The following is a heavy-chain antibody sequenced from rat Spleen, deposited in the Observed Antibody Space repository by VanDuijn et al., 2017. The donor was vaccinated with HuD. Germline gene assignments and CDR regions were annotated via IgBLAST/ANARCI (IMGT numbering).Heavy chain of an antibody. CDR3: TRGGNYDYDH. CDR1: GFTFSNFP. D-gene: IGHD1-10*01. Sequence: EVQLVESGGDLVQPGRSVRLSCAASGFTFSNFPMAWVRQAPTKGLEWVAFINMGGGDTYYPESVKGRFTISRENVKSTLYLQMNSLRSEDTATYYCTRGGNYDYDHWGQGVMVTVSS. V-gene: IGHV5-46*01. J-gene: IGHJ2*01. CDR2: INMGGGDT.